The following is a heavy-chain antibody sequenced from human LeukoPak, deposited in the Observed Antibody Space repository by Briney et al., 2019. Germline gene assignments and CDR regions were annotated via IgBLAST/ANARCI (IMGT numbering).Heavy chain of an antibody. D-gene: IGHD3-3*01. CDR2: IKQDGSEK. Sequence: GGSLRLSCAASGFTFSSYWMSWVRQAPGKGLEWVANIKQDGSEKYYVDSVKGRFTISRDNAKNSLYLQMNSLRAEDTAVYYCARDTYYDFWSGYYTGEFGSNYLDYWGQGTLVTVSS. CDR1: GFTFSSYW. J-gene: IGHJ4*02. V-gene: IGHV3-7*01. CDR3: ARDTYYDFWSGYYTGEFGSNYLDY.